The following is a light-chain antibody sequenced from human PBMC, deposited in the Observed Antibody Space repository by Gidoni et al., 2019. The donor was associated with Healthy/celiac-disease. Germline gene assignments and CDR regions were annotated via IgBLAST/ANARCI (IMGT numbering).Light chain of an antibody. CDR2: GKN. CDR1: SLRSYY. CDR3: NSRDSSGKHVV. J-gene: IGLJ2*01. Sequence: SSELTQDTAVSVALGQTVRITCQGDSLRSYYASWYQQKPGQAPVLVIYGKNNRPSGIPDRFSGSSSGNTASLTITGAQAEDEADYYCNSRDSSGKHVVFGGGTKLTVL. V-gene: IGLV3-19*01.